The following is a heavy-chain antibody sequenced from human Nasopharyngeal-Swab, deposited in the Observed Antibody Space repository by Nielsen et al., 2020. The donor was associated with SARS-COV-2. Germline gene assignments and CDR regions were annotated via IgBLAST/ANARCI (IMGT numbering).Heavy chain of an antibody. J-gene: IGHJ6*03. Sequence: WIRQPPGKALEWLALIYWNDDKRYSPSLKSRLTITKDTSKKQVVLTMTNMDPVDTATYYCARAQTSSWAVRYYYYMDVWGKGTTVTVSS. D-gene: IGHD6-13*01. CDR2: IYWNDDK. CDR3: ARAQTSSWAVRYYYYMDV. V-gene: IGHV2-5*01.